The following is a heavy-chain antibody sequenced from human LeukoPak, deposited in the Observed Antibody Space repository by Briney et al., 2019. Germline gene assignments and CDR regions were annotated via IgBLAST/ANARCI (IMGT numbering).Heavy chain of an antibody. Sequence: GGSLRLSCAASGFTFSSCAMSWVRQAPGKGLEWVSAISGSGASTYYADSVKCRFTISRDSSKNTLYLQMNSLRAEDTAVYYCAKGRAVEVVAAFNYWGQGTVVTVSS. CDR1: GFTFSSCA. CDR3: AKGRAVEVVAAFNY. D-gene: IGHD2-15*01. CDR2: ISGSGAST. V-gene: IGHV3-23*01. J-gene: IGHJ4*02.